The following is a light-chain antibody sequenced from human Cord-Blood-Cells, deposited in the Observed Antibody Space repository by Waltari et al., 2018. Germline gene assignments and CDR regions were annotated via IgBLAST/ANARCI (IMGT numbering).Light chain of an antibody. V-gene: IGKV1-39*01. CDR2: AAS. CDR3: QQSYSTPRT. CDR1: QSISSY. Sequence: DIPMTQSPSSLSASVRDRVTITCRASQSISSYLNWYQQKPWKAPKLLIYAASSLQSGVPSRFSGSGSGTDFTLTISSLQPEDFATYYCQQSYSTPRTFGQGTKVEIK. J-gene: IGKJ1*01.